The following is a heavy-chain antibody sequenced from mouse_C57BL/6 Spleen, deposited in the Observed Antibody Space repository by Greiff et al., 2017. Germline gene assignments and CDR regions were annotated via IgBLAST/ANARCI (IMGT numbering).Heavy chain of an antibody. Sequence: QVQLQQSGAELVRPGTSVKVSCKASGYAFTNYLIEWVKQRPGQGLEWIGVINPGSGGTNYNEKFKGKATLTADKSSSTAYMQLSSLTSEDSAVYFCARGCLTGSWYFDVWGTGTTVTVSS. J-gene: IGHJ1*03. CDR3: ARGCLTGSWYFDV. D-gene: IGHD4-1*01. CDR1: GYAFTNYL. CDR2: INPGSGGT. V-gene: IGHV1-54*01.